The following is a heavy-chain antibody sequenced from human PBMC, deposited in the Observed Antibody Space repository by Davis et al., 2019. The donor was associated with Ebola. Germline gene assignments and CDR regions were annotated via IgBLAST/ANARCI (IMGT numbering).Heavy chain of an antibody. J-gene: IGHJ4*02. CDR1: PFSFSSYG. Sequence: PGGSLRLSCAASPFSFSSYGMHWVRQAPGKGLEWVAVIWYDGSNKYYADSVKGRFTISRDNSKNTLYLQMNSLRAEDTAVYYCARVSESSSWGVTPWSYPDIWGQGNLVTVSS. D-gene: IGHD6-13*01. CDR3: ARVSESSSWGVTPWSYPDI. V-gene: IGHV3-33*01. CDR2: IWYDGSNK.